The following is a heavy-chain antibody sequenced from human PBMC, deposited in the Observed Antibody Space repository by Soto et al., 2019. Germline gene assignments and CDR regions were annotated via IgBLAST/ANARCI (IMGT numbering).Heavy chain of an antibody. CDR2: ISADSGNT. Sequence: QVQLVQSGSEVKEPGASVKVSYKASGYTFTRYGISWVRQAPGQGLEWMGWISADSGNTNYAQKLQGRVTMTTDTSTSTGYMELRSLRSDDTAVYYCASSGWLDLYYFDYWGQGTLVTVSS. CDR3: ASSGWLDLYYFDY. J-gene: IGHJ4*02. D-gene: IGHD6-19*01. CDR1: GYTFTRYG. V-gene: IGHV1-18*04.